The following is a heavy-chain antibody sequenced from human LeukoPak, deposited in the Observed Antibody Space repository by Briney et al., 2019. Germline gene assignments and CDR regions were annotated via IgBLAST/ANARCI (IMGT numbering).Heavy chain of an antibody. V-gene: IGHV3-23*01. CDR3: AKNGDRGAYCSGGTCYPYYYYYMDV. CDR1: GFTFRNYA. CDR2: ISTTGGTT. Sequence: GGSLRLSCAASGFTFRNYAVSWVRQAPGRGLEWVSAISTTGGTTYYADSVRGRFTISRDNSRNTLYLQMNSLRAEDTAVYYCAKNGDRGAYCSGGTCYPYYYYYMDVWGKGTTVTISS. J-gene: IGHJ6*03. D-gene: IGHD2-15*01.